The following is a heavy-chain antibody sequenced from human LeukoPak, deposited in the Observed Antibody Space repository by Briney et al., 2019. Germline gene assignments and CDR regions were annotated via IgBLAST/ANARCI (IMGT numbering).Heavy chain of an antibody. CDR3: ARVATGSYDWFDP. CDR2: INSDGSST. CDR1: GFTFSSYW. D-gene: IGHD3-10*01. V-gene: IGHV3-74*01. J-gene: IGHJ5*02. Sequence: GGSLRLSCAASGFTFSSYWIHWVRQAPGKGLVWVSRINSDGSSTSYADSVKGRFTISRDNAKNTLYLQMNSLRAEDTAVYFCARVATGSYDWFDPWGQGTLVTVSS.